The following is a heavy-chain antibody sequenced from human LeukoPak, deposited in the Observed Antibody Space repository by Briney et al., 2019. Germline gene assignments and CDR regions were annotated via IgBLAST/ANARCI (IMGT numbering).Heavy chain of an antibody. CDR1: GFTVSSNY. Sequence: GGSLRLSCAASGFTVSSNYMSWVRQAPGKGLEWVSVIYSSGSTDYADSVKGRFTISRDNSKNTLYLQMNSLRAEDTAVYYCTTEPTEYSSSWYTNYWGQGTLVTVSS. V-gene: IGHV3-53*01. J-gene: IGHJ4*02. D-gene: IGHD6-13*01. CDR3: TTEPTEYSSSWYTNY. CDR2: IYSSGST.